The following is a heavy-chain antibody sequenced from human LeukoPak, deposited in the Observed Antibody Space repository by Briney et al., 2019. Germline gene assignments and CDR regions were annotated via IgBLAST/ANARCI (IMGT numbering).Heavy chain of an antibody. V-gene: IGHV4-59*08. CDR3: ARRVEGFDY. D-gene: IGHD1-1*01. Sequence: SETLSLTCTVSGGSISSYYWSWIRQPPGKGLEWIGYIYYSGSTNYNPSLKSRVTISVDTSKNQFSLKVSSVTAADTAMYYCARRVEGFDYWGQGTLVTVSS. CDR1: GGSISSYY. J-gene: IGHJ4*02. CDR2: IYYSGST.